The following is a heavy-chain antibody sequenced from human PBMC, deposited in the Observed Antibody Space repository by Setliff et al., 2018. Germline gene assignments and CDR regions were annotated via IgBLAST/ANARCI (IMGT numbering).Heavy chain of an antibody. CDR2: IYYTGKT. CDR3: ARSSPSGDSYGPLDY. V-gene: IGHV4-59*11. D-gene: IGHD5-18*01. J-gene: IGHJ4*02. Sequence: LSLTCTISGGSINGHYWSWIRQPPGKGLEWIGNIYYTGKTNYNHSLKSRVTISVDTSKNQFTLKVSSVTAADTAVYYCARSSPSGDSYGPLDYWGQGTLVTVSS. CDR1: GGSINGHY.